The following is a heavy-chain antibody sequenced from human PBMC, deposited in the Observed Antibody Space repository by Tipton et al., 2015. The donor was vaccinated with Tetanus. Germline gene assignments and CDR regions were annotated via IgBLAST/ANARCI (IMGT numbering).Heavy chain of an antibody. Sequence: TLSLTCTVSGVSISGGRYYWSWIRQRPGKGLEWIGDIYSSGSTYTDPSLKGRVTISVDTSENQFSLRLNSMTAADTAVYYCARDQARGARGWNCFDFWGLGTLVTVSS. J-gene: IGHJ4*02. CDR1: GVSISGGRYY. V-gene: IGHV4-31*03. CDR2: IYSSGST. D-gene: IGHD1-26*01. CDR3: ARDQARGARGWNCFDF.